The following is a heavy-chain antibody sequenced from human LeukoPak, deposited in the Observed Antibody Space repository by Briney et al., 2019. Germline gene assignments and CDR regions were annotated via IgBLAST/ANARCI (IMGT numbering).Heavy chain of an antibody. CDR2: IYTSGST. D-gene: IGHD3-22*01. J-gene: IGHJ4*02. Sequence: PSETLSLTCTVSGGSISSYYWSWIRQPAGEGLEWIGRIYTSGSTNYNPSLKSRVTMSVDTSKNQFSLKLGSVTAADTAVYYCAGGYYYDSSGYSSYYWGQGTLVTVSS. CDR1: GGSISSYY. CDR3: AGGYYYDSSGYSSYY. V-gene: IGHV4-4*07.